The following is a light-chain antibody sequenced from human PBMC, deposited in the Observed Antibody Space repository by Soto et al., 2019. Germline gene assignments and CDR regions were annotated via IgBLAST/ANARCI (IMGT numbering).Light chain of an antibody. CDR2: GAS. J-gene: IGKJ1*01. CDR3: QQYGTSPWT. Sequence: DIVLTQSPGTLYLSPGERATLSCRASQSVSSGYLAWYQQRPGQAPRLLIYGASTRATGIPDRFSGSGSGTDFTLTISRLETEEFAVYYCQQYGTSPWTVGPGTKGDIK. V-gene: IGKV3-20*01. CDR1: QSVSSGY.